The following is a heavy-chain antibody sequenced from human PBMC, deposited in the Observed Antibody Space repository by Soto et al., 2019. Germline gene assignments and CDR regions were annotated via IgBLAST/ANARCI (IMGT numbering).Heavy chain of an antibody. Sequence: QVQLQESGPGLVKPSETLSLTCTVSGGSISSYYWSWIRQPPGKGLEWIGYIYYSGSTNYNPSLKSRVTISVDTSKNQFSLKLSSVTAADTAVYYCARWRIWFDELSGWFDPWGQGTLVTVSS. CDR1: GGSISSYY. V-gene: IGHV4-59*01. D-gene: IGHD3-10*01. CDR2: IYYSGST. J-gene: IGHJ5*02. CDR3: ARWRIWFDELSGWFDP.